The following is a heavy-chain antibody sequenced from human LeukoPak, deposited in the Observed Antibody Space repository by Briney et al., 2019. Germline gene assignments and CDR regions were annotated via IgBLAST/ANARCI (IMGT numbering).Heavy chain of an antibody. J-gene: IGHJ4*02. Sequence: GGSLRLSCAASGFRFRSYAMSWVRQAPGKGLGWVSSFRGGDGSTYYADSVKGRFTISRDNSKNTLFLQMNSLRAEDTAVYFCAKGDAYCGGDCFPDWGQGTLVTVSS. V-gene: IGHV3-23*01. CDR2: FRGGDGST. CDR3: AKGDAYCGGDCFPD. CDR1: GFRFRSYA. D-gene: IGHD2-21*01.